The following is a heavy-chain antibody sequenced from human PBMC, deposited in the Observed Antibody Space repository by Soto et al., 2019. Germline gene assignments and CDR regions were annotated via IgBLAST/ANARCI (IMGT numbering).Heavy chain of an antibody. V-gene: IGHV3-30*18. CDR2: ISYDGSNK. D-gene: IGHD6-19*01. CDR1: GFTFSSYG. Sequence: GGSLRLSCAASGFTFSSYGIHWVRQAPGKGLEWVAVISYDGSNKYYADSVKGRFTISRDNSKNTLYLQMNSLRAEDTAVYYCAKGSVAGDYWGQGTLVTVSS. CDR3: AKGSVAGDY. J-gene: IGHJ4*02.